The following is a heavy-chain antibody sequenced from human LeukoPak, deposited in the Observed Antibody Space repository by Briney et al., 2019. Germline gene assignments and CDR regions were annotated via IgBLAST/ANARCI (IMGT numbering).Heavy chain of an antibody. J-gene: IGHJ4*02. D-gene: IGHD3-9*01. Sequence: GGSLRLSCAASGFTFSSYWMHWVRQAPGKGLVWVSRINSDGSSTSYADSVKGRFTISRDNAKNTLYLQMNSLRAEDTAVYYCARSPTYYDILTGYYPAYYFDYWGQGTLVAVSS. CDR1: GFTFSSYW. CDR3: ARSPTYYDILTGYYPAYYFDY. CDR2: INSDGSST. V-gene: IGHV3-74*01.